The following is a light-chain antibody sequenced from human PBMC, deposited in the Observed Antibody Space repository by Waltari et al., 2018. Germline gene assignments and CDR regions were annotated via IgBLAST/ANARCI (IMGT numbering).Light chain of an antibody. J-gene: IGKJ4*01. CDR2: DVS. V-gene: IGKV1-33*01. Sequence: DIQMTQSPSSLSASVGERVTITCQASHDINNYLNWYQQKPGKAPKLLIYDVSKLQTGVPSRFTGSGSGTDFTFTITSLQPEDFAAYYCQQYHNLPLTFGGGTKVEIK. CDR1: HDINNY. CDR3: QQYHNLPLT.